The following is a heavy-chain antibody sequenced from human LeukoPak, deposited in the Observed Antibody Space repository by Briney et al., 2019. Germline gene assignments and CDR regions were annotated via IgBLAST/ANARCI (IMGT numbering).Heavy chain of an antibody. J-gene: IGHJ4*02. D-gene: IGHD3-10*01. V-gene: IGHV3-30*03. CDR1: GFTFTSYG. CDR2: ITYDGYYK. Sequence: GRSLRLSCAASGFTFTSYGMHWVRQAPGKGLEWVALITYDGYYKYYSDSVKGRFTISSDTSKNTLYLQMNSLRAEDTAVYYCARDLSPVVRASPMGYWGQGTLVTVSS. CDR3: ARDLSPVVRASPMGY.